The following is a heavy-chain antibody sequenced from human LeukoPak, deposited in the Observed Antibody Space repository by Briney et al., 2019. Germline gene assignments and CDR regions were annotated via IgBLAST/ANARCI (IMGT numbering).Heavy chain of an antibody. CDR1: GGSINNYY. CDR3: ARGGYYDGSCFSPRHNWFDP. Sequence: SEALSLTCTVSGGSINNYYWTWIRQPPGKGLEWIGHIYYSGSTDYNPSLKSRVTLSVDTSKNQFSLKLSSVTAADTAVYYCARGGYYDGSCFSPRHNWFDPWGQGTLVTVSS. CDR2: IYYSGST. D-gene: IGHD3-22*01. J-gene: IGHJ5*02. V-gene: IGHV4-59*01.